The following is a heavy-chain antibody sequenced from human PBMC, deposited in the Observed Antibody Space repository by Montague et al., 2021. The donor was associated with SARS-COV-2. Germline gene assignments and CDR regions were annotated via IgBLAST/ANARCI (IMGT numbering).Heavy chain of an antibody. J-gene: IGHJ6*02. D-gene: IGHD5-18*01. CDR1: GFTFSSYE. Sequence: SLRLSCAASGFTFSSYEMNWVRQAPGKGLEWVSYINSSGSTIYYADSVKGRFTISRDNAKNSLYLQMNSLRAEDTAVYYCARDRPWIQLWSYYYYGMDVWGQGTTVTVSS. V-gene: IGHV3-48*03. CDR3: ARDRPWIQLWSYYYYGMDV. CDR2: INSSGSTI.